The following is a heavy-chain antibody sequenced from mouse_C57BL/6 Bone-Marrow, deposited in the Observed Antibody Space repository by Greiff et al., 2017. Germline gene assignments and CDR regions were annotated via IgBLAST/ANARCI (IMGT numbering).Heavy chain of an antibody. V-gene: IGHV1-59*01. J-gene: IGHJ2*01. Sequence: VQLQQPGAELVRPGTSVKLSCKASGYTFTSYWMHWVKQRPGQGLEWIGVIDPSDSYTNYNQKFKGKATLTVDTSSSTAYMPLSSLTSEDSAVYYCAYQGYWGQGTTLTVSS. CDR3: AYQGY. D-gene: IGHD3-2*02. CDR2: IDPSDSYT. CDR1: GYTFTSYW.